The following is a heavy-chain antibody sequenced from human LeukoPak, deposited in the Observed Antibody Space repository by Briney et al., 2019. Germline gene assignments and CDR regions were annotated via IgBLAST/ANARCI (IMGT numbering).Heavy chain of an antibody. Sequence: SETLSLTCTVSGGSISSGSYYWSWIRQPAGKGLEWIGRIYTSGSTNYNPSLKSRVTISVDTSKNQFSLKLSSVTAADTAVYYCARGRFGDDWGQGTLVTVSS. CDR2: IYTSGST. CDR3: ARGRFGDD. D-gene: IGHD3-10*01. V-gene: IGHV4-61*02. CDR1: GGSISSGSYY. J-gene: IGHJ4*02.